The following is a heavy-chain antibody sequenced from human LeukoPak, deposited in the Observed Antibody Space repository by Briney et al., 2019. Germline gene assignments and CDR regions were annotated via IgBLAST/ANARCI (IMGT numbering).Heavy chain of an antibody. CDR2: ISSSSSTI. CDR3: ARDPEYCSSTSCPLDI. Sequence: PGGSLRLSCAASGFTFSSYSMNWVRQAPGKGLEWVSYISSSSSTIYYADSVKGRFTISRDNAENSLYLQMNSLRAEDTAVYYCARDPEYCSSTSCPLDIWGQGTMVTVSS. V-gene: IGHV3-48*01. D-gene: IGHD2-2*01. CDR1: GFTFSSYS. J-gene: IGHJ3*02.